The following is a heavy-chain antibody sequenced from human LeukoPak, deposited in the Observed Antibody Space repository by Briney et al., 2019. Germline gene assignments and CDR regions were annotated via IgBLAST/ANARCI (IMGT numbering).Heavy chain of an antibody. CDR3: ARDTKYAFDN. CDR1: GLTFSDYS. J-gene: IGHJ4*02. Sequence: GGSLRLSCAASGLTFSDYSMNWVRQAPGKGLEWISYVGISSGNTRYADSVKGRFTISRDKAKNSLYLQMNSLRVEDTAVYYCARDTKYAFDNWGQGTLVTVSS. V-gene: IGHV3-48*01. CDR2: VGISSGNT. D-gene: IGHD2-2*01.